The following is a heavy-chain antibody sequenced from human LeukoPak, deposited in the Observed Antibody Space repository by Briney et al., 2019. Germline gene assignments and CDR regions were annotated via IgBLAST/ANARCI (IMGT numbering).Heavy chain of an antibody. CDR2: INHSGST. D-gene: IGHD2-15*01. CDR3: ARRPYCSGGSCYGWWFDP. V-gene: IGHV4-34*01. CDR1: GGSFSGYY. J-gene: IGHJ5*02. Sequence: SETLSLTCAVYGGSFSGYYWSWIRQPPGKGLEWIGEINHSGSTNYNPSLKSRVTISVDTSKNQFSLKLSSVTAADTAVYYCARRPYCSGGSCYGWWFDPWGQGTLVTVSS.